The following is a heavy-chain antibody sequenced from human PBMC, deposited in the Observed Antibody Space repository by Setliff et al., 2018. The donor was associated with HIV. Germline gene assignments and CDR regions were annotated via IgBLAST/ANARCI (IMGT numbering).Heavy chain of an antibody. D-gene: IGHD1-26*01. CDR2: ISSSSSYT. CDR3: ARDRYSGSSTDY. Sequence: LSLTCAVYGGSFSDNYWSWIRQSPGKGLEWVSSISSSSSYTHYADSVKGRFTISRDNVKNSLYLQMNSLRAEDTAVYYCARDRYSGSSTDYWGQGTLVTSPQ. V-gene: IGHV3-11*06. CDR1: GGSFSDNY. J-gene: IGHJ4*02.